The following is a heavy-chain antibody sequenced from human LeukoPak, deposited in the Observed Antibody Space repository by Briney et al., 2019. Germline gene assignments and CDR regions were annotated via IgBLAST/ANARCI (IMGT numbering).Heavy chain of an antibody. CDR2: ISAYNGNT. D-gene: IGHD3-10*01. Sequence: ASVKVSCKAPGYTFTSYGISWVRQAPGQGLEWMGWISAYNGNTNYAQKLQGRVTMTTDTSTSTAYMELRSLRSDDTAVYYCARDRGYYGSGSHPSWFDPWGQGTLVTVSS. V-gene: IGHV1-18*04. J-gene: IGHJ5*02. CDR1: GYTFTSYG. CDR3: ARDRGYYGSGSHPSWFDP.